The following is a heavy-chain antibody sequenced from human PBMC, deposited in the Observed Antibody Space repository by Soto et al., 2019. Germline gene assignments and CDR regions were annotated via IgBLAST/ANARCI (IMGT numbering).Heavy chain of an antibody. Sequence: SETLSLTCTVSGASLSNYYWSWVRQPAGKGLEWIGHIFPSGNTNYNPSLKSRVTMSIDSSKNQFSLTLRSVTAADTAVYYCARGSLAIDYWGQGTLVTVSS. V-gene: IGHV4-4*07. CDR3: ARGSLAIDY. J-gene: IGHJ4*02. D-gene: IGHD3-16*02. CDR1: GASLSNYY. CDR2: IFPSGNT.